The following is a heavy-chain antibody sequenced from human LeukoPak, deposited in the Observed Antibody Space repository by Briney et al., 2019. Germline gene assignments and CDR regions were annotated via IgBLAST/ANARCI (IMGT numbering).Heavy chain of an antibody. J-gene: IGHJ4*02. Sequence: GGSLRLSCVASGDTGSAHYMAWLRQAPGKGLEWVALIYNSAATNYAESARGRFTISRDNSDNTLYLQMSDLRAEDTAVYYCAKQLGYCSDGSCYFPYWGQGTLVTVSS. CDR3: AKQLGYCSDGSCYFPY. D-gene: IGHD2-15*01. V-gene: IGHV3-53*01. CDR2: IYNSAAT. CDR1: GDTGSAHY.